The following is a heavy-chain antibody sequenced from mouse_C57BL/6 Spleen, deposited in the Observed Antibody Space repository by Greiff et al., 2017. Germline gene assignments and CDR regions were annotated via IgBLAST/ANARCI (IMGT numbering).Heavy chain of an antibody. CDR3: ARWGSYFDY. Sequence: QVQLKESGAELVKPGASVKLSCKASGYTFPDYYINWVKQRPGQGLEWIARIYPGSGNTYYNEKFKGKATLTAEKSSSTAYMQLSSLTSEDSAVYFCARWGSYFDYWGQGTTLTVSS. J-gene: IGHJ2*01. CDR2: IYPGSGNT. D-gene: IGHD1-1*01. V-gene: IGHV1-76*01. CDR1: GYTFPDYY.